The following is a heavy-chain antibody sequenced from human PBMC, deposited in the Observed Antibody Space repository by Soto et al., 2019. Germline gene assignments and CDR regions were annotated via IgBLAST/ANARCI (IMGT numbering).Heavy chain of an antibody. Sequence: QVQLQESGPGLVKPSQTLSLTCTVSGDSMGSGDYYWTWIRQPPGKGLEWIGYIYYIGTTFYNPPLESRVTISIDTSKNHFSLRLTSVTAADTAVYYCSRGSTYYGFLTWGQGTLVTVSS. V-gene: IGHV4-30-4*01. CDR1: GDSMGSGDYY. CDR3: SRGSTYYGFLT. D-gene: IGHD3-10*01. CDR2: IYYIGTT. J-gene: IGHJ5*02.